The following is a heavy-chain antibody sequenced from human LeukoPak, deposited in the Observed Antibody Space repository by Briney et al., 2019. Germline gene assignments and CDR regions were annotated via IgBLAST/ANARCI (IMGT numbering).Heavy chain of an antibody. CDR3: GSFRALGHHSFDY. CDR1: GGSISSGGYS. CDR2: IYHGGST. Sequence: PSQTLSLTCAVSGGSISSGGYSWSWIRQPPGKGLEWIGYIYHGGSTYYNPSLKSRVTISVDRSKNQFSLKLSSVTAADTAVYHCGSFRALGHHSFDYWGQGTLVTVSS. V-gene: IGHV4-30-2*01. J-gene: IGHJ4*02. D-gene: IGHD3-10*01.